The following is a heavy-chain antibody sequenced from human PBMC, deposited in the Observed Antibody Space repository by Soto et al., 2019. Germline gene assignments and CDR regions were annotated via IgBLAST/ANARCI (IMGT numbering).Heavy chain of an antibody. V-gene: IGHV3-23*01. J-gene: IGHJ4*02. D-gene: IGHD6-13*01. CDR1: GFTFSSYA. Sequence: GGSLRLSCAASGFTFSSYAMSWVRQAPGKGLEWVSAISGSGGSTYYADSVKGRFTISRDNSKNTLYLQMNSLRAEDTAVYYCAKMDGYSSSWSSNDYWGQGTLVTVSS. CDR3: AKMDGYSSSWSSNDY. CDR2: ISGSGGST.